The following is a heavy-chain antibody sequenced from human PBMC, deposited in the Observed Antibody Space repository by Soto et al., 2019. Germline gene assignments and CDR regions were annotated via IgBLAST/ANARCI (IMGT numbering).Heavy chain of an antibody. V-gene: IGHV1-3*01. CDR3: ARGGITMVRGVIKSYYYYYYMDV. CDR2: INAGNGNT. CDR1: GYTFTSYA. D-gene: IGHD3-10*01. Sequence: QVQLVQSGAEVTKPGASVKVSCKASGYTFTSYAMHWVRQAPGQRLEWMGWINAGNGNTKYSQKFQGRVTITRDTSASTAYMELSSLRSEDTAVYYCARGGITMVRGVIKSYYYYYYMDVWGKGTTVTVSS. J-gene: IGHJ6*03.